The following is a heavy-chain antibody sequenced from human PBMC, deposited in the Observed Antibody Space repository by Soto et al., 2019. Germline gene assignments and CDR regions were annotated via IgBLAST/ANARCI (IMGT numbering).Heavy chain of an antibody. V-gene: IGHV3-48*02. CDR3: ARVGPPLDY. CDR1: GLTFSSYT. J-gene: IGHJ4*02. CDR2: ITSSSSTI. Sequence: VRSLRLSCPASGLTFSSYTMNWVRQAPGKGLEWVSYITSSSSTIYYAGSVKGRFTISRDNAKNSLYLQMNSLRDEDTAVYYCARVGPPLDYWGQGTLVTVSS.